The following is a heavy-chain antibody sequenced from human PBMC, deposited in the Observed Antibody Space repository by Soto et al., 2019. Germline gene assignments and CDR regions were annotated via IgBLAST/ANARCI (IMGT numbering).Heavy chain of an antibody. J-gene: IGHJ6*02. CDR2: IYPDDSDT. D-gene: IGHD2-15*01. CDR1: GSTFSTYW. Sequence: PGESLKISCQSSGSTFSTYWVAWVRQRPGKALEWLGLIYPDDSDTRYNPSFRGQVTISAEKSSSTIFLQWSSLKASDTAIDYCARQRRDAADNCCLCRVDVWGQGTTVTVSS. CDR3: ARQRRDAADNCCLCRVDV. V-gene: IGHV5-51*01.